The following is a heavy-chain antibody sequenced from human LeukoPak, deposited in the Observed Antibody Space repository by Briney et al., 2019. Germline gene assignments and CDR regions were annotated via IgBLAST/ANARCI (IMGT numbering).Heavy chain of an antibody. CDR2: ISSSSSYI. CDR3: ARYYYDSSGYYQVDY. D-gene: IGHD3-22*01. CDR1: GFAFSSYS. J-gene: IGHJ4*02. V-gene: IGHV3-21*01. Sequence: GGSLRLSCAASGFAFSSYSMNWVRQAPGKGLEWVSSISSSSSYIYYADSVKGRFTISRDNPKNSLYLQMNSLRAEDTAVYYCARYYYDSSGYYQVDYWGQGTLVTVSS.